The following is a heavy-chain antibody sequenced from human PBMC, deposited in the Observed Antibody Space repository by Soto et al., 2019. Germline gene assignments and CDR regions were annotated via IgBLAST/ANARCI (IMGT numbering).Heavy chain of an antibody. J-gene: IGHJ5*02. CDR3: ARVCSRTRFFSLWFDP. Sequence: SETLSLTCTVSGGSISSYYWSWIRQPAGKGLEWIGRIYTSGSTNYNPSLKSRVTMSVDTSKNQFSLKLSSVTAADTAVYYCARVCSRTRFFSLWFDPWGQGTLVTVSS. V-gene: IGHV4-4*07. CDR2: IYTSGST. CDR1: GGSISSYY. D-gene: IGHD2-2*01.